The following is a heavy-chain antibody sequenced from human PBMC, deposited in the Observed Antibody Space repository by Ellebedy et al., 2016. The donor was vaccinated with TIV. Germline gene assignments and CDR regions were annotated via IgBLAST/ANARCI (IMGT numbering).Heavy chain of an antibody. J-gene: IGHJ4*02. D-gene: IGHD5-24*01. CDR1: GYNFNIYG. V-gene: IGHV1-18*01. Sequence: ASSVKVSCKTSGYNFNIYGISWLRQAPGQGLEWMGWIKPYHRNTQYAEKFQGRVTMTTDTSTSTAYMELSSLKSDDTAVYYCAREWGSKEVPTITDYWGQGTQVTVSS. CDR3: AREWGSKEVPTITDY. CDR2: IKPYHRNT.